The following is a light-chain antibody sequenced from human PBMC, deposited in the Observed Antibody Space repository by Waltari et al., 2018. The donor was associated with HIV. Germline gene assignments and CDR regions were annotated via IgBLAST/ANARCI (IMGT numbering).Light chain of an antibody. Sequence: EIVLTQSPATLSLSPGERATLSCRAGQSVRGYLAWYQQQPGQAPRLLIYDTSYRAAGIPARFSGSGSGTDFTLTISSLEPEDFAVYYCQLRRNWLITFGQGTRLDI. CDR1: QSVRGY. J-gene: IGKJ5*01. V-gene: IGKV3-11*01. CDR3: QLRRNWLIT. CDR2: DTS.